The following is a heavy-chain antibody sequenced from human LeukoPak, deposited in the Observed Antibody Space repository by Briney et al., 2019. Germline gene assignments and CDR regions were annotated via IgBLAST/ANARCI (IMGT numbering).Heavy chain of an antibody. V-gene: IGHV5-51*01. J-gene: IGHJ4*02. D-gene: IGHD2-15*01. Sequence: GESLKISCKGSGYSFTNDWIGWVRQMPGKGLEWMGIVYPGDSDTRYSPSFQGQVTISADKSISTAYLQWSSLKASDTAMYYCARYFCSGGSCYGIFDHWGQGTLVTVSS. CDR3: ARYFCSGGSCYGIFDH. CDR1: GYSFTNDW. CDR2: VYPGDSDT.